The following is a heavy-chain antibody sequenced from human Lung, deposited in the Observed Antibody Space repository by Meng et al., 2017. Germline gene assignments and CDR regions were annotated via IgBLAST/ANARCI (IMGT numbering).Heavy chain of an antibody. Sequence: GESLKISCAASGFTFSSYAMHWVRQAPGKGLEWVAVISYDGSNKYYADSVKGRFTISRDNSKNTLYLQMNSLRAEDTAVYYCAREHGGGGSCYALSGCYYFDYWGQGTLVTVSS. CDR1: GFTFSSYA. CDR2: ISYDGSNK. CDR3: AREHGGGGSCYALSGCYYFDY. J-gene: IGHJ4*02. D-gene: IGHD2-15*01. V-gene: IGHV3-30*01.